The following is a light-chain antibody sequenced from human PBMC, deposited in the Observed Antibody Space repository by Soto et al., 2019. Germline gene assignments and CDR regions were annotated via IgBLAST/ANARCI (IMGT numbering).Light chain of an antibody. CDR3: QKYNGVPWT. Sequence: DIQMTQSPSSLSESVGDRVTITCRASQGISNYLAWYQQKPGKVPKLLIYAASTLQSGVPSRFSGSGSGTDFTHTISSLQPEDVATYFCQKYNGVPWTFGQETNVEIE. CDR2: AAS. V-gene: IGKV1-27*01. CDR1: QGISNY. J-gene: IGKJ1*01.